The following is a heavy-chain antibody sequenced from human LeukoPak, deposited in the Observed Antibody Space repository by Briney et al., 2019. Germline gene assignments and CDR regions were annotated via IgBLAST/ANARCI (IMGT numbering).Heavy chain of an antibody. V-gene: IGHV4-4*07. J-gene: IGHJ3*02. CDR3: ASYSDGLDAFDI. D-gene: IGHD5-18*01. CDR1: GGSISSYY. CDR2: IYTSGST. Sequence: SETLSLTCTVSGGSISSYYWSWIRQPAGKGLEWIGRIYTSGSTNYNPSLKSRVTMSVDTSKNQFSLKLSSVTAADTAIYYFASYSDGLDAFDIWGRGTMATVSS.